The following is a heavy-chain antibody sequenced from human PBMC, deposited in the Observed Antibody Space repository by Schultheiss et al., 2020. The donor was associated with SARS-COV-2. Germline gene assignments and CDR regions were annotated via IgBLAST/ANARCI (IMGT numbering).Heavy chain of an antibody. CDR1: GGSISSYY. J-gene: IGHJ4*02. V-gene: IGHV4-4*07. CDR2: IYTSGST. CDR3: ASSLLTHGNFDY. D-gene: IGHD1-26*01. Sequence: SQTLSLTCAVSGGSISSYYWSWIRQPAGKGLEWIGRIYTSGSTNYNPSLKSRVTMSVDTSKNQFSLKLSSVTAADTAVYYCASSLLTHGNFDYWGQGTLVTVSS.